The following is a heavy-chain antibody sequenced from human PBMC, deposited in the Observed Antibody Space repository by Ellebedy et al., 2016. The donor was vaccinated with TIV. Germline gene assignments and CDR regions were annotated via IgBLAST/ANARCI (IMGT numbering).Heavy chain of an antibody. D-gene: IGHD3-10*01. V-gene: IGHV3-53*01. Sequence: PGGSLRLSCAASGFSLNVYYMSWVRQAPGKGLEWVSLIYSGVSGGSTYYAVSVKGRFPISRDNSKNTLCLQLNGLRAEDTAVYYCAKSVLGFGELSYYYYGMDVWGQGTTVTVSS. J-gene: IGHJ6*02. CDR2: IYSGVSGGST. CDR3: AKSVLGFGELSYYYYGMDV. CDR1: GFSLNVYY.